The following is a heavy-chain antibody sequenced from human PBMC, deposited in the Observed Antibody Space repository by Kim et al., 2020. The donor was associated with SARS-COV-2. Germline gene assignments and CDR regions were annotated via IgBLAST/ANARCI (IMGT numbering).Heavy chain of an antibody. CDR3: ARERIVVVAATVPYYYGMDV. Sequence: SETLSLTCTVSGGSISSGGYYWSWIRQHPGKGLEWMGYIYYSGSTYYNPSLKRRVTISEDTSKNQFSLKLSSVTAADTAVYYCARERIVVVAATVPYYYGMDVWGQGTTVTVSS. CDR1: GGSISSGGYY. D-gene: IGHD2-15*01. J-gene: IGHJ6*02. CDR2: IYYSGST. V-gene: IGHV4-31*03.